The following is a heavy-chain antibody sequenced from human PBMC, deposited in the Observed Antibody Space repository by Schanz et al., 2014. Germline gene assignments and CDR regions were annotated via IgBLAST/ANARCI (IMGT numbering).Heavy chain of an antibody. CDR1: GGSISSSSYF. V-gene: IGHV4-39*01. D-gene: IGHD6-13*01. CDR3: ARHMGRLSSSRGNYFDY. J-gene: IGHJ4*02. Sequence: QLQLQESGPGLVKPSETLSLTCTVSGGSISSSSYFWGWIRQPPGKGLEWIGSIYHSGSTYNTPSPKVRATMPVDTPKNHFPRKLSSVPAADTALYYCARHMGRLSSSRGNYFDYWGQGTLVTVSS. CDR2: IYHSGST.